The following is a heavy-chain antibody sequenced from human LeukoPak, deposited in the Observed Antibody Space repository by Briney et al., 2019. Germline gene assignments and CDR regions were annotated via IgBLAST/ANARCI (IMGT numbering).Heavy chain of an antibody. V-gene: IGHV3-13*01. CDR1: GFTLSTYD. D-gene: IGHD4-17*01. CDR3: VRSFYGDHPY. CDR2: VGTSGHT. Sequence: GGSLRLSCAASGFTLSTYDMHWVRQGPGEGLEWVAAVGTSGHTFYPDSVKGQFTISRENARNSVYLQMNSLRAGDTAVYYCVRSFYGDHPYWGQGTLVTVPS. J-gene: IGHJ4*02.